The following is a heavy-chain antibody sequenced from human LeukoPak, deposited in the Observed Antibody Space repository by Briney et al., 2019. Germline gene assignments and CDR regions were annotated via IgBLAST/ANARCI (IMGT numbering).Heavy chain of an antibody. D-gene: IGHD6-19*01. CDR3: ARNAGDGYSSGWSPGHFDY. V-gene: IGHV3-21*01. CDR2: ISSSSSYI. CDR1: GFTFSSYS. Sequence: GGSLRLSCAASGFTFSSYSMNWVRQAPGKGLEWVSSISSSSSYIYYADSVKGRFTISRDNAKNSLYLQMNSLRAEDTAVYYCARNAGDGYSSGWSPGHFDYWGQGTLVTVSS. J-gene: IGHJ4*02.